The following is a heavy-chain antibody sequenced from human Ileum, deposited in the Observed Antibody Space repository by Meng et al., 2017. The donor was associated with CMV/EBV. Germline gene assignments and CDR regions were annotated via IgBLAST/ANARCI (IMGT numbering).Heavy chain of an antibody. CDR1: GFTFTSAW. CDR2: ITSKTFGEAR. Sequence: GGSLRLSCAASGFTFTSAWMSWVRQAPGKGLEWVGRITSKTFGEARDYAAPVKGRFDISRDDSKNTLYLQRSSLKSEDTAVYYCTTGSPYSNGDDGFDFWGQGTLVTGAS. J-gene: IGHJ4*02. V-gene: IGHV3-15*01. CDR3: TTGSPYSNGDDGFDF. D-gene: IGHD4-17*01.